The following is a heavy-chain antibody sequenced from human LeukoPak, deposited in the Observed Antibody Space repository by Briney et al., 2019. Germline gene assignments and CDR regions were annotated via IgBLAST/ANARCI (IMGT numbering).Heavy chain of an antibody. CDR3: ARGPMVRTNLFDY. D-gene: IGHD3-10*01. J-gene: IGHJ4*02. CDR2: LGSDGRT. CDR1: GFTVSSNA. Sequence: GGSLRLSCEASGFTVSSNAMAWVRQAPGKGLEWVSGLGSDGRTHYADSVKGRFTISRDNAKNTLYLQMNSLRAEDTPVYYCARGPMVRTNLFDYWGQGTLVTVSS. V-gene: IGHV3-66*01.